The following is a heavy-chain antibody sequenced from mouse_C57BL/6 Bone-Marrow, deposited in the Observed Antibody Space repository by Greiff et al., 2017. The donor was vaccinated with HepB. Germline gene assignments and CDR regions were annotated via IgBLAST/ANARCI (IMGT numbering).Heavy chain of an antibody. CDR2: IYPGDGDT. J-gene: IGHJ2*01. V-gene: IGHV1-82*01. Sequence: VQLQQSGPELVKPGASVKISCKASGYAFSSSWMNWVKQRPGKGLEWIGRIYPGDGDTNYNGKFKGKATLTADNSSSTAYMQLSSLTSEDSAVYFCARLNYYGSSFYFDYWGQGTTLTVSS. CDR1: GYAFSSSW. D-gene: IGHD1-1*01. CDR3: ARLNYYGSSFYFDY.